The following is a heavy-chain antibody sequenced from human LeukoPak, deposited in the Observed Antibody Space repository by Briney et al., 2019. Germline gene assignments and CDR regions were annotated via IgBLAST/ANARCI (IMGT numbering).Heavy chain of an antibody. CDR2: ISIDGDNE. D-gene: IGHD5/OR15-5a*01. V-gene: IGHV3-30-3*01. CDR1: GFTFSSYA. Sequence: GGSLRLSCAASGFTFSSYAMHWVRQAPGKGLEWVADISIDGDNEYYADSVRGRFMISRDNSKNTVYLQMNSLTIEDTAVYYCAREPSGNFGQLVSSAEYFQHWGQGTRVTVSS. CDR3: AREPSGNFGQLVSSAEYFQH. J-gene: IGHJ1*01.